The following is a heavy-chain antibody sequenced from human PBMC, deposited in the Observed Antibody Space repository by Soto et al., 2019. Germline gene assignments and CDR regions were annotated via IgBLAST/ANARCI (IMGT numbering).Heavy chain of an antibody. CDR2: IIPISGIA. Sequence: QVQLVQSGAEVKKPGSSVKVSCKASGGTFSSYTISWVRQAPGQGLEWMGRIIPISGIANNAQKFQGRGTMTAAKSPSTAYMELSSLRAEETAVYYCTNPPRYWGQGTLVTVSS. CDR3: TNPPRY. J-gene: IGHJ4*02. V-gene: IGHV1-69*02. CDR1: GGTFSSYT.